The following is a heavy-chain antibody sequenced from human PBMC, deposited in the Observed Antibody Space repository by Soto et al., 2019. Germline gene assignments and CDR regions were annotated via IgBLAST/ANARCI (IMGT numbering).Heavy chain of an antibody. D-gene: IGHD2-8*01. CDR3: ARGGGYCTPTSCAIDS. V-gene: IGHV3-23*01. Sequence: EVQLLESGGGLVQPGGSLRLSCVASRFDFSSYEMSWVRQAAGKGLEWVSRVSLTGDRTNYARSVKGRFTVSRDNFKHALYLEMDSLRPDDTAIYYCARGGGYCTPTSCAIDSWGRGTPVTVSS. CDR2: VSLTGDRT. J-gene: IGHJ4*02. CDR1: RFDFSSYE.